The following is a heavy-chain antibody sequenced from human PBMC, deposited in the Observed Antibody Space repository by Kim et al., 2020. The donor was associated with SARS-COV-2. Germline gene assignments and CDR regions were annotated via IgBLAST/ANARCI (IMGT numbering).Heavy chain of an antibody. D-gene: IGHD2-21*01. J-gene: IGHJ4*02. Sequence: ASVKVSFKASGYTFSNYFMHWVRQAPGQGLEWMGIINPSGGTSDSAHKFQGRVTMASDTSTSTVYMELSSLTSEDTAVYYCARSVCVGVNCYEIDYWGQGTLVTVSS. V-gene: IGHV1-46*01. CDR1: GYTFSNYF. CDR3: ARSVCVGVNCYEIDY. CDR2: INPSGGTS.